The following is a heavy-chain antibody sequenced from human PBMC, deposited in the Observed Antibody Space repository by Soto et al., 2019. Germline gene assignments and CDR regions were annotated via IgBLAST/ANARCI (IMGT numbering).Heavy chain of an antibody. CDR1: GFTFSNFP. D-gene: IGHD3-10*01. CDR3: ARDSSSGSGRWGMAV. J-gene: IGHJ6*02. CDR2: ISSDGRAT. V-gene: IGHV3-64*01. Sequence: EVPLVESGGDLVQPGGSLRLSCAASGFTFSNFPMYWVRQAPGKGLEYVSSISSDGRATFFPNSVKGRFTISRDNSKSVLGLHLSSLRVEDMAVYYCARDSSSGSGRWGMAVWGQGTTLTVAS.